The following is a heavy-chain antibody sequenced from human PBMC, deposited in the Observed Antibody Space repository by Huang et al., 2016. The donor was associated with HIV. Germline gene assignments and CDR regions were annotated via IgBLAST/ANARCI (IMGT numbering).Heavy chain of an antibody. CDR1: GFTFDDYA. D-gene: IGHD5-18*01. V-gene: IGHV3-9*01. Sequence: EVQLVESGGGLVQPGRSLRLSCAASGFTFDDYAFHWVRQAPGKGLEWVSGISGNSKSIDYADSVKGRFTISRDNAKNSLYLEMKRLRVEDTALYYCAKDASSGYSSGHSGFKVYFFDFWGQGTLVTVSS. J-gene: IGHJ4*02. CDR3: AKDASSGYSSGHSGFKVYFFDF. CDR2: ISGNSKSI.